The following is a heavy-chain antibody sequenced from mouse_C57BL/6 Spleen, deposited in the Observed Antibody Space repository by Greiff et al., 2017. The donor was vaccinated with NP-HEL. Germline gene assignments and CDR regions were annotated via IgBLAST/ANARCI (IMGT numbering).Heavy chain of an antibody. Sequence: QVQLQQSGPELVKPGASVKISCKASGYAFSSSWMNWVKQRPGKGLEWIGRIYPGDGDTNYNGKFKGKATLTADKSSSTAYMQLSSLTSEDSAVYFCASQLRLPAMDYWGQGTSVTVSS. CDR2: IYPGDGDT. V-gene: IGHV1-82*01. CDR3: ASQLRLPAMDY. CDR1: GYAFSSSW. D-gene: IGHD3-2*02. J-gene: IGHJ4*01.